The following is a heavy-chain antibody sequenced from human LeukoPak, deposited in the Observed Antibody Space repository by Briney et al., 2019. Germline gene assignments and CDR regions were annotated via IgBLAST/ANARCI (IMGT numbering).Heavy chain of an antibody. CDR3: ARDGYRQWTDY. V-gene: IGHV4-38-2*02. CDR1: NYSITSGYF. CDR2: IWHSGNT. J-gene: IGHJ4*02. Sequence: PSETLSLTCSVSNYSITSGYFWGWIRQPPGKGLEWIGSIWHSGNTYYNPSLKSRVTISVDTSKNQFSLKVRSVTASDTAVYFCARDGYRQWTDYWGQGTLVTVSS. D-gene: IGHD6-25*01.